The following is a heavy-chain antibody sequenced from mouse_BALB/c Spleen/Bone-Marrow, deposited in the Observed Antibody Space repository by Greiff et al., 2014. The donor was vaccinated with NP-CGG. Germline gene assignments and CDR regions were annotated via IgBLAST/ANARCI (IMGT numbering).Heavy chain of an antibody. CDR3: ARIHYGSSYGYFDV. Sequence: QVQLQQSGPELVKPGASVKISCKVSGYSFTSYYIHWVKQRPGQGLEWIGWIFPGSGNTKYNEKFKGKATLTADTSSSTAYMQLSSLTSEDSAVYFCARIHYGSSYGYFDVWGAGTTVTVSS. CDR1: GYSFTSYY. D-gene: IGHD1-1*01. J-gene: IGHJ1*01. V-gene: IGHV1-66*01. CDR2: IFPGSGNT.